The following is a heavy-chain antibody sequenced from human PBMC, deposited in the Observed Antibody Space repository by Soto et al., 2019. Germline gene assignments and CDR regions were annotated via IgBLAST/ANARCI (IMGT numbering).Heavy chain of an antibody. V-gene: IGHV1-69*13. CDR3: ARSGGYSYGWPFDY. J-gene: IGHJ4*02. CDR2: ITPIFGTA. CDR1: GGTFSSYA. Sequence: SVKVSCKASGGTFSSYAISWVRQAPGQGLEWMGGITPIFGTANYAQKFQGRVTITADESTSTAYMELSSLGSEDTAVYYCARSGGYSYGWPFDYWGQGTLVTVSS. D-gene: IGHD5-18*01.